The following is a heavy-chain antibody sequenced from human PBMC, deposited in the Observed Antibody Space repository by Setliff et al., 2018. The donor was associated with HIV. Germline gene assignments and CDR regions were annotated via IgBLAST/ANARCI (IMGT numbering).Heavy chain of an antibody. CDR2: IFPGDSDT. J-gene: IGHJ6*03. Sequence: PGESLKISCKGSGYKFINYWIGWVRQMPGKGLEWMGVIFPGDSDTRYSPSFQGQVTISADRSISTAYLQWSSLKASDTAMYYCARAGSFDPYYYMDVWGKGTTVTVSS. D-gene: IGHD3-10*01. V-gene: IGHV5-51*01. CDR1: GYKFINYW. CDR3: ARAGSFDPYYYMDV.